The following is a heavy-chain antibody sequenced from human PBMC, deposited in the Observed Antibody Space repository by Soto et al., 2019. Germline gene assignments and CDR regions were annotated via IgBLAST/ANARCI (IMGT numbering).Heavy chain of an antibody. CDR3: ASSPAYXSSWYGIPPDLSHGMDV. CDR2: INPRGGIT. D-gene: IGHD6-13*01. J-gene: IGHJ6*02. Sequence: ASVKVSCKASGYTFTSYYIHWVRQAPGQGLEWMGIINPRGGITTYAQKFQGRLTMTGDTSTSTVYMELSSLTSEDTAMYHCASSPAYXSSWYGIPPDLSHGMDVWGQGTTVTVSS. CDR1: GYTFTSYY. V-gene: IGHV1-46*01.